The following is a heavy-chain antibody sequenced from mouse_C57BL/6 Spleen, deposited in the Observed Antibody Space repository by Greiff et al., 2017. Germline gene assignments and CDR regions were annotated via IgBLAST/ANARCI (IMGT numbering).Heavy chain of an antibody. V-gene: IGHV1-69*01. CDR2: IDPSDSYT. CDR3: ARQDYGNYAMDY. Sequence: QVQLKQPGAELVMPGASVKLSCKASGYTFTSYWMHWVKQRPGQGLEWIGEIDPSDSYTNYNQKFKGKSTLTVDKSSSTAYMQLSSLTSEDSAVYYCARQDYGNYAMDYWGQGTSVTVSS. CDR1: GYTFTSYW. J-gene: IGHJ4*01. D-gene: IGHD2-1*01.